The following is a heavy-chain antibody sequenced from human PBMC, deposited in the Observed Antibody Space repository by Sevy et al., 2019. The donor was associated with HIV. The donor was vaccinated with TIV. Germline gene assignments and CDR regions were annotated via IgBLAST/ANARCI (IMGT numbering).Heavy chain of an antibody. Sequence: GGSLRLSCVVSGYSFSSYAISWVRQAPGKGLEWVSTINGRGGSTYYADSVKGRFTISRDNPKNTLFLQMINLRVDDTAIYYCARPSPRIVGAASAFYDNWGQGTLVTASS. CDR3: ARPSPRIVGAASAFYDN. V-gene: IGHV3-23*01. CDR1: GYSFSSYA. D-gene: IGHD3-22*01. J-gene: IGHJ4*02. CDR2: INGRGGST.